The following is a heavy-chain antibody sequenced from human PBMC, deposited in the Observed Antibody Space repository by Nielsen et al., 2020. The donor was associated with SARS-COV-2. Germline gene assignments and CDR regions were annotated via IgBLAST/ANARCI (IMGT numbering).Heavy chain of an antibody. CDR2: IGGSGIT. V-gene: IGHV3-23*01. Sequence: GESLKISCSASGFTFSDYYMSWVRQAPGKGLEWVSGIGGSGITYFADSVKGRFSISRDNSKNMVYLQMKSLRAEDTAVYYCAKEDWHFDYWGQGTLVTVSS. D-gene: IGHD3/OR15-3a*01. J-gene: IGHJ4*02. CDR1: GFTFSDYY. CDR3: AKEDWHFDY.